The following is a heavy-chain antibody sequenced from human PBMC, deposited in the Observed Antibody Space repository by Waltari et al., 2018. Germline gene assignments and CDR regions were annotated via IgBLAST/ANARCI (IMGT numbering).Heavy chain of an antibody. Sequence: QVQLQESGPGLVKPSQTLSLTCTVSGGSISSGGYYWSWIRQHPGKGLEWIGYIYYSGSTYYNPSLKSRVTISVDTSKNQFSLKLSSVTAADTAVYYCARALYGSGSYGLYYYYYYMDVWGKGTTVTVSS. CDR3: ARALYGSGSYGLYYYYYYMDV. J-gene: IGHJ6*03. CDR2: IYYSGST. CDR1: GGSISSGGYY. D-gene: IGHD3-10*01. V-gene: IGHV4-31*03.